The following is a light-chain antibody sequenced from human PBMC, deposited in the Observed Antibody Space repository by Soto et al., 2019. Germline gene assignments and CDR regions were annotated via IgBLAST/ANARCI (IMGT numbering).Light chain of an antibody. CDR2: EVS. V-gene: IGLV2-8*01. CDR3: SSYAGSLYV. Sequence: QSALTQPPSASGSPGQSVTMSCTGTSSDVGGYNYVSWYQQHPGKAPKLTIYEVSKRPSGVPDRFSGSKSGNTASLTVSGLQAEDEADYYCSSYAGSLYVFGTGTKVTVL. CDR1: SSDVGGYNY. J-gene: IGLJ1*01.